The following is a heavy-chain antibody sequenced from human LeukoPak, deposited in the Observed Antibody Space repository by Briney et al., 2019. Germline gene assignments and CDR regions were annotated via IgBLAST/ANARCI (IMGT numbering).Heavy chain of an antibody. Sequence: GESLKISCQASGYSFTSSLIGWVRQMPGEGLEWMGIINPADSLTRYSPSFQGQVTISADKSITTAYLQRSSLKASDTAMYYCARHHSGSSFDIWGQGTKVTVSS. CDR2: INPADSLT. V-gene: IGHV5-51*01. J-gene: IGHJ3*02. CDR3: ARHHSGSSFDI. CDR1: GYSFTSSL. D-gene: IGHD3-10*01.